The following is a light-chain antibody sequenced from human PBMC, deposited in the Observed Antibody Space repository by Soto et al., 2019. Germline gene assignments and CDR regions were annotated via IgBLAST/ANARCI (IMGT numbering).Light chain of an antibody. V-gene: IGKV1-5*01. Sequence: DVLMTQSPSTLYASVRDRVTITCRASQSVGRWLAWYQQKPGKAPKLLIYDASNLESGVPSRFSGSGAGTEFTLTISSLQSEDFATYYCQQLNSYPITFGQGTRLEIK. CDR1: QSVGRW. CDR3: QQLNSYPIT. J-gene: IGKJ5*01. CDR2: DAS.